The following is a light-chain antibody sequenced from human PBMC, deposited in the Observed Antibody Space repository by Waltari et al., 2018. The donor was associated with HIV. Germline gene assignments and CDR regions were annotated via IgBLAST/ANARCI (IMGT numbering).Light chain of an antibody. Sequence: QSALTQPPSASGSPGQSVTISCTGTSSDVGGYNYVSWYQQHPGKAPKLMIYEVSKRPSGVPDLFSGSKSGNTASRTVSGLQAEDEADYYCSSYAGSSRVVFGGGTKLTVL. CDR2: EVS. J-gene: IGLJ2*01. CDR3: SSYAGSSRVV. CDR1: SSDVGGYNY. V-gene: IGLV2-8*01.